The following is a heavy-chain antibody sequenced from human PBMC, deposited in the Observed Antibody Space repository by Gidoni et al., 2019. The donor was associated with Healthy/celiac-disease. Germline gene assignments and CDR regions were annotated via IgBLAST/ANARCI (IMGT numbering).Heavy chain of an antibody. J-gene: IGHJ4*02. CDR2: ISYDGSNK. Sequence: QVQLVESGGGVVQPGRSLRLSCAASGFTFSSYGMHWVRQAPGKGLGWVAVISYDGSNKYYADSVKGRFTISRDNSKNTLYLQMNSLRAEDTAVYYCAKAAGLFGSGSYYDYWGQGTLVTVSS. CDR3: AKAAGLFGSGSYYDY. V-gene: IGHV3-30*18. CDR1: GFTFSSYG. D-gene: IGHD3-10*01.